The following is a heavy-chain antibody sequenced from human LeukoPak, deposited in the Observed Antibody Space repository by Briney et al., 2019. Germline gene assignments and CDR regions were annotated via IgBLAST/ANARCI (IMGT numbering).Heavy chain of an antibody. J-gene: IGHJ4*02. V-gene: IGHV4-34*01. Sequence: PSETLSLTCAVSGGSFSGYYWSWVRQPPGKGLEWIGEINHSGSTNYNPSLKSRVTISVDTSKNQFSLKLSSVTAADTAVYYCARRQGYCSSTSCRGGGYYFDYWGQGTLVTVSS. D-gene: IGHD2-2*01. CDR3: ARRQGYCSSTSCRGGGYYFDY. CDR1: GGSFSGYY. CDR2: INHSGST.